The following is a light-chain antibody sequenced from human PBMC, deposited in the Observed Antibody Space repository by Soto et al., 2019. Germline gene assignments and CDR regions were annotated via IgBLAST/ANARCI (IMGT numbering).Light chain of an antibody. J-gene: IGKJ4*01. V-gene: IGKV1-9*01. CDR1: QDISRA. Sequence: IQLTQSPSSLSATVGDRVTITCRASQDISRALAWYQQKPGKAPNLLISPASNLQSGVPSRFSGSGSGTDFTLNINGLQPEDFATYWCQQLYGYPLTFGGGSKVEIK. CDR2: PAS. CDR3: QQLYGYPLT.